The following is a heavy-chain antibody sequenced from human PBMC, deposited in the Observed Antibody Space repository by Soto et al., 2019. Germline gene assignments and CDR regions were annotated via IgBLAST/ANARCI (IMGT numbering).Heavy chain of an antibody. Sequence: SETLSLTCTVSGGSISSYYWSWIRQPPGKGLEWIGYTYYSGSTNYNPSLKSRVTISVDTSKNQFSLKLSSVTAADTAVYYCARFGGSGELSLDHDAFDIWGQGTMVTVSS. D-gene: IGHD3-16*02. CDR3: ARFGGSGELSLDHDAFDI. V-gene: IGHV4-59*01. CDR1: GGSISSYY. CDR2: TYYSGST. J-gene: IGHJ3*02.